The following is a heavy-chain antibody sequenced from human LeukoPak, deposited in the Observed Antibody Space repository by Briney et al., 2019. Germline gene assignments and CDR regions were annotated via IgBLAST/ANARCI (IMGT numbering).Heavy chain of an antibody. CDR3: ARGLGYCSSISCYAEAHAFDI. CDR1: GYTFTSYA. D-gene: IGHD2-2*01. CDR2: INAGNGNT. J-gene: IGHJ3*02. V-gene: IGHV1-3*01. Sequence: ASVKVSCKASGYTFTSYAMHWVRQAPGQRLEWMGWINAGNGNTKYSQKFQGRVTITRDTSASTAYMELSSLRSEDTAVYYCARGLGYCSSISCYAEAHAFDIWGQGTMVTVSS.